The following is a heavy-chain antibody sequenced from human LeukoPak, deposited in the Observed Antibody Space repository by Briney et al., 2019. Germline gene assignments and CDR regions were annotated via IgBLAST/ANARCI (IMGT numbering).Heavy chain of an antibody. CDR1: GFTFSRSW. V-gene: IGHV3-74*01. CDR3: VRDNYYGMDV. J-gene: IGHJ6*02. CDR2: INSDGSST. Sequence: PGGSLRLSCAASGFTFSRSWMHWVRQGPGKGLVWVPRINSDGSSTRYADFVKGRFTISRDNAKNTLYLQMNSLRSEDTALYYCVRDNYYGMDVWGQGTTATVSS.